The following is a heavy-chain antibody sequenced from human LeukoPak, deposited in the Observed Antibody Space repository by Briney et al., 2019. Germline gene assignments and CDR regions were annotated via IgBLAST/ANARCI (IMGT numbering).Heavy chain of an antibody. J-gene: IGHJ6*03. CDR2: ISGSGGST. CDR3: AKAAAAGGEGYYYYMDV. CDR1: GVTFGSYA. V-gene: IGHV3-23*01. Sequence: GGSLRLSCAASGVTFGSYAMSWVRQAPGKGLEWVSAISGSGGSTYYADSVKGRFTISRDNSKNTLYLQMNSLRAEDTAVYYCAKAAAAGGEGYYYYMDVWGKGTTVTVSS. D-gene: IGHD6-13*01.